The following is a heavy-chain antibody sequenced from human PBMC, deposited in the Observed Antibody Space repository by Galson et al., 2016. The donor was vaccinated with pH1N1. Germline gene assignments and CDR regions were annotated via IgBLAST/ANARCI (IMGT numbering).Heavy chain of an antibody. J-gene: IGHJ4*02. CDR2: ISGSGEST. Sequence: SLRLSCAASGFTFSNFAMSWVRQAPGKGLEWVSAISGSGESTYYANSVKGRFTISRDNPKNTLYLQLNSLRAGDSAVYYCLKYDSSGFYYGRLVDWGQGPLVTVSS. CDR3: LKYDSSGFYYGRLVD. V-gene: IGHV3-23*01. CDR1: GFTFSNFA. D-gene: IGHD3-22*01.